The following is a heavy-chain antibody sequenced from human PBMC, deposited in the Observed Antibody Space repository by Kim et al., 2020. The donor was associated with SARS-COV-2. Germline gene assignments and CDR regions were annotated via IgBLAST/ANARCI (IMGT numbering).Heavy chain of an antibody. CDR2: ISSSSSYI. CDR3: ARDGPVPAAIDY. Sequence: GGSLRLSCAASGFTFSSYSMNWVRQAPGKGLEWVSSISSSSSYIYYADSVKGRFTISRDNAKNSLYLQMNSLRAEDTAVYYCARDGPVPAAIDYWGQGTLVTVSS. CDR1: GFTFSSYS. V-gene: IGHV3-21*01. J-gene: IGHJ4*02. D-gene: IGHD2-2*02.